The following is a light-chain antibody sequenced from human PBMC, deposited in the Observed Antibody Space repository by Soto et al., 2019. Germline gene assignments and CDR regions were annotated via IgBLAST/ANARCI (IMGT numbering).Light chain of an antibody. J-gene: IGKJ2*01. CDR3: QQYNSYSP. Sequence: DIQMTQSPSTLSASVGDRVTITCRASQSISSWLAWYKQKPGKAPHLLINKASSLESGVPSGFSGSGSGTEFTPTISRRQPDDFATYYCQQYNSYSPFGQGTKLEIK. V-gene: IGKV1-5*03. CDR1: QSISSW. CDR2: KAS.